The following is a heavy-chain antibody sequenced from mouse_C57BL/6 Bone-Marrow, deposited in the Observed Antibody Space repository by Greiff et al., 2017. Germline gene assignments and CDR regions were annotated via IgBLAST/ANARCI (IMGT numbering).Heavy chain of an antibody. D-gene: IGHD1-1*01. CDR1: GYTFTSYG. V-gene: IGHV1-81*01. Sequence: QVQLQQSGAELARPGASVKLSCKASGYTFTSYGISWVKQRTGQGLEWIGEIYPRSGNTYYNEKFKGKATLTADKSSSTAYMELRSLTSEDSAVYFGARQRLRKSGYAMDYWGQGTSVTVSS. J-gene: IGHJ4*01. CDR3: ARQRLRKSGYAMDY. CDR2: IYPRSGNT.